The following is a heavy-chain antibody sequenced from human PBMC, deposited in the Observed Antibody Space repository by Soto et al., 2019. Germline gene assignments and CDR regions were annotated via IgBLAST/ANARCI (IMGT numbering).Heavy chain of an antibody. CDR3: ARGGVSNRNFDY. CDR1: GYNFAGYW. V-gene: IGHV5-51*01. Sequence: GESLKISCKGSGYNFAGYWIAWVRQMPGKGLELMGIIYPSDSDTRYRPSFQGQVTISADKSISSAYLQWSSLRASDTAMYYCARGGVSNRNFDYWGQGTPVTVYS. D-gene: IGHD3-3*01. CDR2: IYPSDSDT. J-gene: IGHJ4*02.